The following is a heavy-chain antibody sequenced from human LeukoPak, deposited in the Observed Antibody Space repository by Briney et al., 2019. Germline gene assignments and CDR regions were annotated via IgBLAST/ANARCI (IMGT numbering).Heavy chain of an antibody. CDR1: GFTFSSYA. CDR3: AKDRGGGNLDFDY. Sequence: GSLRPSCAASGFTFSSYAMTWVRQAPGKGLEWVSVISGSGGRTYYADSVKGRFTISRDNSKNTLYLQMSSLRAEDTAVYYCAKDRGGGNLDFDYWGQGTLVTVSS. J-gene: IGHJ4*02. D-gene: IGHD2-15*01. V-gene: IGHV3-23*01. CDR2: ISGSGGRT.